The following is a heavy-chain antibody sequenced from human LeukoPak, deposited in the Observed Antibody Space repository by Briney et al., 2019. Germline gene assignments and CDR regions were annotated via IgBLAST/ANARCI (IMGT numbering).Heavy chain of an antibody. D-gene: IGHD3-22*01. CDR3: ATWYYYDSSDYYLADY. J-gene: IGHJ4*02. V-gene: IGHV3-53*01. Sequence: GGSLRLSCAASGLTVSSNCMSWVRQAPGKGLEWVSFIYSGGNTYYADSVKGRFTISRDNSKNTVHLQMNSLRAEDTAVYYCATWYYYDSSDYYLADYWGQGTLVTVSS. CDR2: IYSGGNT. CDR1: GLTVSSNC.